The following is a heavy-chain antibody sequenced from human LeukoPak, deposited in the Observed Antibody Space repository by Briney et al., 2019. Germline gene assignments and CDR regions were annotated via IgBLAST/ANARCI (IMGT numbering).Heavy chain of an antibody. CDR1: GYSFTNYW. J-gene: IGHJ4*01. CDR2: IYPGDSDT. D-gene: IGHD1-26*01. V-gene: IGHV5-51*01. CDR3: ARQRVGAFDY. Sequence: RGESLKISCKGSGYSFTNYWIGWVRQMPGKGLEWMGIIYPGDSDTTYSPSFRGQITISADKSISTAYLQWSSLKASDTAIYYCARQRVGAFDYWGQGTLVTVTS.